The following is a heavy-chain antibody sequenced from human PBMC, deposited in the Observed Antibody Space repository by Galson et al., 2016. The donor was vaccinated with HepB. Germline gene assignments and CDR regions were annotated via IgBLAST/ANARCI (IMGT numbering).Heavy chain of an antibody. D-gene: IGHD2-15*01. Sequence: TLSLTCAVSGGSISDHFWSWIRQPPGKGLEWIGYIYYSGSTYYNPSLKSRVTISVDTSKNQFSLKLSSVTAADTAVYYCARDERISDALDIWGQGAMVTVSS. CDR2: IYYSGST. J-gene: IGHJ3*02. CDR1: GGSISDHF. CDR3: ARDERISDALDI. V-gene: IGHV4-30-4*01.